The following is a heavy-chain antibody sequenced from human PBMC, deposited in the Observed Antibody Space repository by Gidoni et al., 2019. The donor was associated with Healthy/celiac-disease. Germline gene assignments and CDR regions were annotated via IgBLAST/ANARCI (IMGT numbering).Heavy chain of an antibody. Sequence: QVQLAQSGAEVQKPAASVKVSCKPSGYTFPGYYMHWVRQAPGQGLEWRGWINPNSGGTNYAQKLQGRVTMTRDTSISTAYMELSRLRSDDTAVYYCARELMTTVTRGWFDPWGQGTLVTVSS. D-gene: IGHD4-17*01. J-gene: IGHJ5*02. V-gene: IGHV1-2*02. CDR3: ARELMTTVTRGWFDP. CDR1: GYTFPGYY. CDR2: INPNSGGT.